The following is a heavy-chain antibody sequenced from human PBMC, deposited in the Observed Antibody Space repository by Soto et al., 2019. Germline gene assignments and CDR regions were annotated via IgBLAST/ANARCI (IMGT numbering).Heavy chain of an antibody. Sequence: QVQLVQSGAEVKKPGSSVKVSCKASGGTFSSYAISWVRQAPGQGLEWMGGIIPIFGTANYAQKFQGRVTITADKSTSTAYMELSSRRSEDTAVYYCAGGYGSGGSCPDYYYDGMDVWGQGTTVTVSS. J-gene: IGHJ6*02. V-gene: IGHV1-69*06. CDR1: GGTFSSYA. D-gene: IGHD2-15*01. CDR2: IIPIFGTA. CDR3: AGGYGSGGSCPDYYYDGMDV.